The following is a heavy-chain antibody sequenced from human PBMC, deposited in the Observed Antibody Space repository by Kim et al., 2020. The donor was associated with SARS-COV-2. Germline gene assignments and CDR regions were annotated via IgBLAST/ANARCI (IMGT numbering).Heavy chain of an antibody. J-gene: IGHJ6*01. Sequence: SVKVSCKASGDTLATYAVSWVRQAPGQGLEWMGKTQPIFGTTNYAQRFQGRLTIYADASTSTVYMVLSGLTFEDTAVYYCARDAEGVQRFGGVSHYYGM. CDR1: GDTLATYA. CDR3: ARDAEGVQRFGGVSHYYGM. D-gene: IGHD3-16*01. V-gene: IGHV1-69*13. CDR2: TQPIFGTT.